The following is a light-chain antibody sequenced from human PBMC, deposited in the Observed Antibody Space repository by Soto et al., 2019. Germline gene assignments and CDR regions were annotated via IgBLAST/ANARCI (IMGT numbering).Light chain of an antibody. CDR1: ETISTW. J-gene: IGKJ1*01. Sequence: DIQMTQSPSTLSASVGDRVTITCRASETISTWLAWYQQKPGKAPNLLIYKASTLGSGVPSRFIGSGSGTEFTLTIRGLQADDFATYYCQKYKTYPGTFGPGTKVEIK. V-gene: IGKV1-5*03. CDR3: QKYKTYPGT. CDR2: KAS.